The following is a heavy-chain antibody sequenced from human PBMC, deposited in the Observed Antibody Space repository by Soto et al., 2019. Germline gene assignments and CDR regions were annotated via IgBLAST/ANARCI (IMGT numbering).Heavy chain of an antibody. Sequence: SETLSLTCTVSGGSISSYYWSWIRQPAGKGLEWIGRIYTSGSTNYNPSLKSQVTMSVDTSKNQFSLKLSSVTAADTAVYYCARDVRDFWSGYPQYDYYYGMDVWGQGTTVTVSS. J-gene: IGHJ6*02. CDR2: IYTSGST. D-gene: IGHD3-3*01. CDR1: GGSISSYY. CDR3: ARDVRDFWSGYPQYDYYYGMDV. V-gene: IGHV4-4*07.